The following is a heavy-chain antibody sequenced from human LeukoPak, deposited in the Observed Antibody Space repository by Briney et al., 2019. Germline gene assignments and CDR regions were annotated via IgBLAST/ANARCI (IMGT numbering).Heavy chain of an antibody. CDR2: IRYDGSNK. D-gene: IGHD2-2*01. CDR1: GLTFSSYG. J-gene: IGHJ4*02. CDR3: SKDIKVVPAATGLNY. V-gene: IGHV3-30*02. Sequence: GGSLRLSCAASGLTFSSYGIHWVRQAPGKGLEWVAFIRYDGSNKYYADSVKGRFTISRDNSKNTLYLQMNSLRAEDTAVYYCSKDIKVVPAATGLNYWGQGTLVTVSS.